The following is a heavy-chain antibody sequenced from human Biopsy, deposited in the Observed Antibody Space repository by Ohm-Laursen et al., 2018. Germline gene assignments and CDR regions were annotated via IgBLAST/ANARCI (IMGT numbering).Heavy chain of an antibody. Sequence: SLRLSCAASGFTFSSYSMNWVRQAPGKGLEWISYISETSSHIYDADSVKGRFTVARDNAENSLYLQLNSLRAEDTAVYYCARDSRRTAREGGMDVWGQGTTVTVSS. V-gene: IGHV3-21*01. D-gene: IGHD6-6*01. CDR2: ISETSSHI. CDR1: GFTFSSYS. J-gene: IGHJ6*02. CDR3: ARDSRRTAREGGMDV.